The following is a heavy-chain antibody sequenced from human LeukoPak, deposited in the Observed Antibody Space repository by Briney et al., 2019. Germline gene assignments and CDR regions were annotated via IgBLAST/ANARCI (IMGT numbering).Heavy chain of an antibody. CDR3: ARVLRFLEWLLPDAFDI. Sequence: PSQTLSLTCTVSGGSISSGDYYWSWIRQPPGKGLEWIGYIYYSGSTNYNPSLKSRVTISVDTSKNQFSLKLSSVTAADTAVYYCARVLRFLEWLLPDAFDIWGQGTMVTVSS. D-gene: IGHD3-3*01. V-gene: IGHV4-61*08. CDR2: IYYSGST. CDR1: GGSISSGDYY. J-gene: IGHJ3*02.